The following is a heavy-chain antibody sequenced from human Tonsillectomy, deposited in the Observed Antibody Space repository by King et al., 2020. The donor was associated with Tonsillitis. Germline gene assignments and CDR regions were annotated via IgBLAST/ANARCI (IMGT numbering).Heavy chain of an antibody. V-gene: IGHV3-9*01. J-gene: IGHJ4*02. CDR3: ANGISSGGKYYFDS. CDR1: GFTFDDYA. Sequence: VQLVESGGGLVQPGRSLRLSCAASGFTFDDYAMHWVRQAPGKGLEWVAGISWNSYNIGYADSVKGRFTISRDNAKNSLYLQMNSLRAEDTALYYCANGISSGGKYYFDSWGQGTLVTVSS. D-gene: IGHD6-19*01. CDR2: ISWNSYNI.